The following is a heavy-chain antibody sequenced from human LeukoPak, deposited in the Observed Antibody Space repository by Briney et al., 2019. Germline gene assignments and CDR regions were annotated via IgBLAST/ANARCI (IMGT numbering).Heavy chain of an antibody. V-gene: IGHV4-61*02. CDR1: GGSISSGSYY. Sequence: SQTLSLTCTVSGGSISSGSYYWSWIRQPAGKGLEWIGRIYTSGSTNYNPSLKSRVTISVDTSKNQFSLKLSSVTAADMAVYYCARGAYDFWSGYAFVYMDVWGKGTTVTVSS. J-gene: IGHJ6*03. D-gene: IGHD3-3*01. CDR2: IYTSGST. CDR3: ARGAYDFWSGYAFVYMDV.